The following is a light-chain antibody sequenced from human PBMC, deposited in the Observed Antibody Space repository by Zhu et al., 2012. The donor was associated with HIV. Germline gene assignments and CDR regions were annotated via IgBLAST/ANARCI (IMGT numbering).Light chain of an antibody. CDR1: ESVNRNY. CDR3: HQYDNSWT. J-gene: IGKJ1*01. V-gene: IGKV3-20*01. CDR2: GAS. Sequence: EILLTQSPDTLSLSPGDRATLACRASESVNRNYVIWYQQKPGQAPRPLIYGASDRASGVPDRFSGSGSGTDFTLTISRLEPEDFAVYYCHQYDNSWTFGQGTKVEIK.